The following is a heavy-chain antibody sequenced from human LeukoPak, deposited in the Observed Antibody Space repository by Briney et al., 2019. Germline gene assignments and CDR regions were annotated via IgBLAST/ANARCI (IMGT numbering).Heavy chain of an antibody. V-gene: IGHV5-51*01. CDR1: GYSFTNYW. CDR2: IYPGDSDT. D-gene: IGHD4-17*01. Sequence: GESLKISCKGSGYSFTNYWIGWVRQMPGKGLEWMGIIYPGDSDTRYSPSFQGQVTISADKSISTAYLQWSSLKASDTAMYYYARQGYGDYGVNWFDPWGQGTLVTVSS. J-gene: IGHJ5*02. CDR3: ARQGYGDYGVNWFDP.